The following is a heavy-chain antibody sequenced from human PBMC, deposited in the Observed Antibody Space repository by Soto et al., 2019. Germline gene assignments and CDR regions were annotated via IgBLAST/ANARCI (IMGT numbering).Heavy chain of an antibody. Sequence: VGSLRLSCAASGFTFSSYEMNWVRQAPGKGLEWVSYISSSGSTIYYADSVKGRFTISRDNAKNSLYLQMNSLRAEDTAVYYCARAYYDILTGYVYYGMDVWGQGTTVTVSS. D-gene: IGHD3-9*01. J-gene: IGHJ6*02. V-gene: IGHV3-48*03. CDR3: ARAYYDILTGYVYYGMDV. CDR2: ISSSGSTI. CDR1: GFTFSSYE.